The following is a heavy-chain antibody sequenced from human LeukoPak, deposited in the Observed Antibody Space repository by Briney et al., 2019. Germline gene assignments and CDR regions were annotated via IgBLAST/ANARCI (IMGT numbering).Heavy chain of an antibody. CDR2: IYNSGST. D-gene: IGHD3/OR15-3a*01. CDR1: GGSFSYFY. CDR3: ARQTGSGLFILP. V-gene: IGHV4-59*08. J-gene: IGHJ4*02. Sequence: SETLSLTCTVSGGSFSYFYWSWIRQPPGKGLEWIGYIYNSGSTNYNPSLKSQVSISIDTSKNQFSLRLTSVTAADTAVYYCARQTGSGLFILPGGQGTLVTVSS.